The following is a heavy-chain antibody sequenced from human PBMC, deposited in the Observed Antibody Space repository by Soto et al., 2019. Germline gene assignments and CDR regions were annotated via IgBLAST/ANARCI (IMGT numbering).Heavy chain of an antibody. CDR3: ARGRRIAAPPRQPLFDY. J-gene: IGHJ4*02. Sequence: SETLSLTCTVSGGSVSSGDYYWSWIRQPPGKGLEWIGYIYYSGNTNYNPSLKSRVIISVDTSSNQVSLQLNSVTPEDTAVYYCARGRRIAAPPRQPLFDYWGQGTLVTVSS. CDR1: GGSVSSGDYY. V-gene: IGHV4-61*08. CDR2: IYYSGNT. D-gene: IGHD6-6*01.